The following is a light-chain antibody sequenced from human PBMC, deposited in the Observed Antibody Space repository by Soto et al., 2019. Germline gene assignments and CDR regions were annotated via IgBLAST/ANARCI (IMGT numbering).Light chain of an antibody. CDR2: DAF. CDR1: QSVSSSF. V-gene: IGKV3D-20*01. J-gene: IGKJ5*01. Sequence: EIVLPQSPATLSLSPGVRATLSCGASQSVSSSFLAWYQQKPGLAPRLLIYDAFNRATGIPDRFSGSGSGTDFTLTISRLEPEDFAVYYCQQYGISPITFGQGTRLEIK. CDR3: QQYGISPIT.